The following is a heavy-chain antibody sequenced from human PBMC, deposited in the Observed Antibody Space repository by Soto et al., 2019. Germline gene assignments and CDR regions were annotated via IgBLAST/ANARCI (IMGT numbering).Heavy chain of an antibody. V-gene: IGHV1-8*01. CDR3: ARGRRSAAAAGTYYYYMDV. D-gene: IGHD6-13*01. CDR1: GYTFTGSD. J-gene: IGHJ6*03. Sequence: ASVKVSCKASGYTFTGSDINWVRQATGQGLEWMGWMNPNSGNTGYAQKFQGRVTMTRNTSISTAYMELSSLRSEDTAVYYCARGRRSAAAAGTYYYYMDVWGKGTTVTVSS. CDR2: MNPNSGNT.